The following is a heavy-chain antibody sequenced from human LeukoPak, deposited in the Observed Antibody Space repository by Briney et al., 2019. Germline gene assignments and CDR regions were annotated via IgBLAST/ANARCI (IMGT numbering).Heavy chain of an antibody. CDR1: GFTFSDYY. CDR3: ARRSGSPPDVFDI. V-gene: IGHV3-11*04. Sequence: GGSLRLSCAASGFTFSDYYMSWIRQAPGKGLEWVSYISSSGSTIYYADSVKGRFTISRDNAKNSLYLQMNSLRAEATAVYYCARRSGSPPDVFDIWGQGTMVTVSS. J-gene: IGHJ3*02. CDR2: ISSSGSTI. D-gene: IGHD1-26*01.